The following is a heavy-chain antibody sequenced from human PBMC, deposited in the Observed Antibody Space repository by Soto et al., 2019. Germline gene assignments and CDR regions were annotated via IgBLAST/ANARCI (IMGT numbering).Heavy chain of an antibody. CDR1: GFTFSSYG. V-gene: IGHV3-33*01. CDR3: ARERGRWLHSSYFDY. Sequence: GGSLRLSCAASGFTFSSYGMHWVRQAPGKGLEWVAVIWYDGSNKYYADSVKGRVTISRDNSKNTLYLQMNSLRAEDTAVYYCARERGRWLHSSYFDYWGQGTLVTVSS. CDR2: IWYDGSNK. J-gene: IGHJ4*02. D-gene: IGHD3-16*01.